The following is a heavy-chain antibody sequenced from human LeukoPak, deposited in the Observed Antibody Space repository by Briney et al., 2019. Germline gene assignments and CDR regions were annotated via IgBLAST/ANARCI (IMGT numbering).Heavy chain of an antibody. Sequence: VASVKVSCKASGYTFTSYGISWVRQAPGQGLEWMGWISAYNGNTNYAQKLQGRVTMTTDTSTSTAYMELRSLRSDDTAVYYCARDRALYGSGSDYSYWGQGTLVTVSS. D-gene: IGHD3-10*01. CDR3: ARDRALYGSGSDYSY. V-gene: IGHV1-18*01. J-gene: IGHJ4*02. CDR2: ISAYNGNT. CDR1: GYTFTSYG.